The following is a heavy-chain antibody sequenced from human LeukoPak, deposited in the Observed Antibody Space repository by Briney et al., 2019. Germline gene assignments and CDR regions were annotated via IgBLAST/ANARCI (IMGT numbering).Heavy chain of an antibody. CDR3: ARAAGYSSGWYDYYYYYMDV. CDR1: GGSISTSNYY. V-gene: IGHV4-61*01. J-gene: IGHJ6*03. CDR2: IYYSGST. D-gene: IGHD6-19*01. Sequence: SETLSLTCTVSGGSISTSNYYWSWIRQPPGKGLEWIGYIYYSGSTNYNPSLKSRVTISVDTSKNQFSLKLSSVTAADTAVYYCARAAGYSSGWYDYYYYYMDVWGKGTTVTVSS.